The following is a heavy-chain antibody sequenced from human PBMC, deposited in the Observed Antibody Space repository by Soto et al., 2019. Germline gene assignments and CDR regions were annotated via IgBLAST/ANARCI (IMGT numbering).Heavy chain of an antibody. J-gene: IGHJ5*02. D-gene: IGHD3-10*01. Sequence: QVQLVESGGGVVQTGRALRLSCSASECSFITHSMHWVRQAPGEGLEWVAVISFDGTNKYYADSVKCRFTISRDNTRSTLYLQRNSLRIEDTAVYSCSASRYYTWFAPWGQGTLGTVSS. V-gene: IGHV3-30-3*01. CDR1: ECSFITHS. CDR3: SASRYYTWFAP. CDR2: ISFDGTNK.